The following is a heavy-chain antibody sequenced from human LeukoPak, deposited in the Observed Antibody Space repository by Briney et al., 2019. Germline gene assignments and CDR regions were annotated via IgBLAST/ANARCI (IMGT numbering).Heavy chain of an antibody. V-gene: IGHV1-8*01. J-gene: IGHJ4*02. CDR1: GYTFTIYA. Sequence: ASVTLSCTPSGYTFTIYATNWVRQAPGQGLERMGWMNPNSGNTGSAQQFQGRVTMTRNSSITTAYMELSSLRSEDPPAYYLPRGRNDYGDDAKDYCGQGTLGTVSS. CDR3: PRGRNDYGDDAKDY. D-gene: IGHD4-17*01. CDR2: MNPNSGNT.